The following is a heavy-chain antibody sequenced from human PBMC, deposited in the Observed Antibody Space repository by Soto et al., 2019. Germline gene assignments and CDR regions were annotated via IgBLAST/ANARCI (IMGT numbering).Heavy chain of an antibody. Sequence: EVQLLESGGGLVQPGGSLRLSCAASGFTFSSYAMSWVRQAPGKGLEGVSPMSGSGGYTYYADSVEGRFAISRDNSENTLYLQMADLRAEDTAVYYCATFRFCTSTSCYGREGGFWGQGTLVTVSS. J-gene: IGHJ4*02. V-gene: IGHV3-23*01. CDR2: MSGSGGYT. D-gene: IGHD2-2*01. CDR3: ATFRFCTSTSCYGREGGF. CDR1: GFTFSSYA.